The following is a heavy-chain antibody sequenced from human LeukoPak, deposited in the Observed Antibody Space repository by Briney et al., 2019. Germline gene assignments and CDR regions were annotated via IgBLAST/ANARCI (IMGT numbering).Heavy chain of an antibody. CDR3: ARGGNFQH. Sequence: TSETVSLTCAVYGGSFSGYDWSWIRQPPGKGLEWIGEINHSGSTNYNPSLKSRVTISVDTSKNQFSLKLSSVTAADTAVYYCARGGNFQHWGQGTLVTVSS. J-gene: IGHJ1*01. D-gene: IGHD3-10*01. V-gene: IGHV4-34*01. CDR2: INHSGST. CDR1: GGSFSGYD.